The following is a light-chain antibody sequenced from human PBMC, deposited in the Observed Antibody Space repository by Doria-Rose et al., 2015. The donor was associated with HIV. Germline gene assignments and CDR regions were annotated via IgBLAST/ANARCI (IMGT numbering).Light chain of an antibody. CDR3: HQYGTSWT. CDR1: QSFSSTY. Sequence: VLTQPPGTLSLSPGERATLSCRASQSFSSTYLAWYQQRPGQAPSLLIYDGSTRATGIPDRFSASGSGTDFTLTINRLEPEDFALYYCHQYGTSWTFGQGTKVEI. CDR2: DGS. J-gene: IGKJ1*01. V-gene: IGKV3-20*01.